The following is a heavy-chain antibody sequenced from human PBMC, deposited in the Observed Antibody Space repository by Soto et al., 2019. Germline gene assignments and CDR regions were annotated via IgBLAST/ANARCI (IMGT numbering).Heavy chain of an antibody. Sequence: LSLTCTVSGGSISSGDYYWSWIRQPPGKGLGWIGYIYYSGSTYYNPSLKSRVTISVDTSKNQFSLKLSSVTAADTAVYYCAREGYDILTGYPDYYYGMDVWGQGTTVTVSS. D-gene: IGHD3-9*01. V-gene: IGHV4-30-4*01. J-gene: IGHJ6*02. CDR1: GGSISSGDYY. CDR3: AREGYDILTGYPDYYYGMDV. CDR2: IYYSGST.